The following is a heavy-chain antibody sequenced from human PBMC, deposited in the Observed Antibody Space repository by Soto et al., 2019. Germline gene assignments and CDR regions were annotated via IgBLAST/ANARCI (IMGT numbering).Heavy chain of an antibody. CDR1: GGTFSSYT. Sequence: QVQLVQSGAEVQKPGSSVKVSCKASGGTFSSYTISWVRQAPGQGLEWMGRIIPILGIANYAQKFQGRVTITADKSTSTAYMELSSLISEDTAVYYCARDWFGELFPPRFDYWGQGTLVTVSS. V-gene: IGHV1-69*08. J-gene: IGHJ4*02. CDR2: IIPILGIA. CDR3: ARDWFGELFPPRFDY. D-gene: IGHD3-10*01.